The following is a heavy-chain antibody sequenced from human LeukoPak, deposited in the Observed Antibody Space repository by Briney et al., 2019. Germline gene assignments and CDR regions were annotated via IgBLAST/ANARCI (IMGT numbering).Heavy chain of an antibody. Sequence: ASVKVSCKASGYTFTGYYMHWVRQAPGQGLEWMGWINPNSGGTNYAQGFQGRVTLTRDTSISTAYMELSRLRSDDTAVYYCARDGRGRVYSMNDWGQGTLVTVSS. D-gene: IGHD3-16*01. J-gene: IGHJ4*02. CDR3: ARDGRGRVYSMND. CDR1: GYTFTGYY. CDR2: INPNSGGT. V-gene: IGHV1-2*02.